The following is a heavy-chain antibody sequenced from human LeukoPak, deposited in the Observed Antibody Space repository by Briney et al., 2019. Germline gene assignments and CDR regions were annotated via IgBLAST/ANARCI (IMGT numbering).Heavy chain of an antibody. Sequence: PGGSLRLSCAASEFIFSTYAMSWVRQAPGKGLEWVSVISSSGGYTYYADSVKGRFTISRDSSKNTLFLQMNSLRAEDTAVYYCAKAGYCSSASCPQDCWGQGTLVTVSS. J-gene: IGHJ4*02. V-gene: IGHV3-23*01. CDR2: ISSSGGYT. D-gene: IGHD2-2*01. CDR1: EFIFSTYA. CDR3: AKAGYCSSASCPQDC.